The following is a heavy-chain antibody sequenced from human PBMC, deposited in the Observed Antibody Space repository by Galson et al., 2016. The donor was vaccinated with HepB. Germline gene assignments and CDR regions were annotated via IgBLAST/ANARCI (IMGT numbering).Heavy chain of an antibody. J-gene: IGHJ6*02. CDR3: ARYYDILTGYSNYGMDV. V-gene: IGHV3-23*01. D-gene: IGHD3-9*01. CDR1: GFTFSSYA. Sequence: SLRLSCAASGFTFSSYAMSWVRQAPGKGLEWVSAISGSGGSTYYADSVKGRFTISRDNSKNTLYLQMNSLRAEDTAVYYSARYYDILTGYSNYGMDVWGQGTTVTVSS. CDR2: ISGSGGST.